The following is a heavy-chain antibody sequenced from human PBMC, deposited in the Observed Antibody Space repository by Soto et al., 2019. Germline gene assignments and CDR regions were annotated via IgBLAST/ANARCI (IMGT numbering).Heavy chain of an antibody. V-gene: IGHV5-51*01. CDR2: IYPGDSDT. J-gene: IGHJ4*02. CDR1: GYSFTSYW. D-gene: IGHD2-2*01. Sequence: GESLKISCKGSGYSFTSYWIGWVRQMPGKGLEWMGIIYPGDSDTRYSPSFQGQVTISADKSISTAYLQWSSLKASDTAMYYCARNGRRLGVVVVPAAIDYWGQGTLVTVSS. CDR3: ARNGRRLGVVVVPAAIDY.